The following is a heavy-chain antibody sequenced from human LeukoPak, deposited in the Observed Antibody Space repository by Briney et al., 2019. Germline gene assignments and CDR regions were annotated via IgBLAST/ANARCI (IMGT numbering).Heavy chain of an antibody. D-gene: IGHD3-9*01. V-gene: IGHV3-21*01. Sequence: GGSLRLSCAASGFTFSSYSMNWVRQAPGKGLEWVSSISSSSSYIYYADSVKGRFTISRDNAKNSLYLQMNSLRAEDTAVYYCARDPRNYDILTGTIDYWGPGTLVTVSS. CDR3: ARDPRNYDILTGTIDY. CDR1: GFTFSSYS. CDR2: ISSSSSYI. J-gene: IGHJ4*02.